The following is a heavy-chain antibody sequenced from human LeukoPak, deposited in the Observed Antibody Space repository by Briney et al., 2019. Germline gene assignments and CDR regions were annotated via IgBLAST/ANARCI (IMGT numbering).Heavy chain of an antibody. V-gene: IGHV1-3*01. CDR2: INAGNDDT. Sequence: ASVKVSCKASGYTFTNYAIHWVRQAPGQRLEWLGWINAGNDDTKYSQKFQARVTITRDTSASTVYMELSSLTSDDTAVYYCARERWHCRGNDCYSVYYYGLDVWGQGTTVTVSS. CDR3: ARERWHCRGNDCYSVYYYGLDV. D-gene: IGHD2-15*01. J-gene: IGHJ6*02. CDR1: GYTFTNYA.